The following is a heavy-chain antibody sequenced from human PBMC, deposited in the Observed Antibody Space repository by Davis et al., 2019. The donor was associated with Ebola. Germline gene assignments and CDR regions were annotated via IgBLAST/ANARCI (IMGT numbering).Heavy chain of an antibody. Sequence: SETLSLTCTVSGGSISSYYWSWIRQPPGKGLEWIGYIYYSGSTNYNPSLKSRVTISVDTSKNQFSLQLNSVTPEDTAVYYCARQYYYYYGMDVWGQGTTVTVSS. V-gene: IGHV4-59*08. CDR2: IYYSGST. J-gene: IGHJ6*02. CDR1: GGSISSYY. CDR3: ARQYYYYYGMDV.